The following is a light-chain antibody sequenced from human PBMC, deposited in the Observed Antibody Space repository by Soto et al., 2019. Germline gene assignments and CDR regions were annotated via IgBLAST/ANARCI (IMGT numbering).Light chain of an antibody. CDR2: WAS. J-gene: IGKJ4*01. CDR1: QTVLYSSNNKNY. V-gene: IGKV4-1*01. CDR3: QQYYSVPFT. Sequence: DIVMTQSPDSLAVSLGERATINCESSQTVLYSSNNKNYLAWYQQKPGQPPRLLIYWASTRESGVPDRFSGSGSGTDFTLTISNLQAEDVAVYYCQQYYSVPFTFGGGTKVDIK.